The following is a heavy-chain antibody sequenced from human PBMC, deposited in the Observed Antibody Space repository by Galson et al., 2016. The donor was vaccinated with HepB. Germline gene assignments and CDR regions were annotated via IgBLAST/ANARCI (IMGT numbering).Heavy chain of an antibody. CDR3: SRGGVIGTMSRVSPNWFDP. J-gene: IGHJ5*02. V-gene: IGHV1-8*01. Sequence: SVKVSCKASGYPFTNYDITWVRQASGQGLEWMGWMNPSNGNTKYAQKFQGRVTLTTNTSISTAYMELTSLRSDDTAVYYCSRGGVIGTMSRVSPNWFDPWGQGTTVTVSS. CDR2: MNPSNGNT. CDR1: GYPFTNYD. D-gene: IGHD3-10*01.